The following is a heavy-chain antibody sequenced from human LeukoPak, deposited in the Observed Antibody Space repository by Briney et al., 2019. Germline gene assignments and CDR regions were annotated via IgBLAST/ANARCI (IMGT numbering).Heavy chain of an antibody. V-gene: IGHV3-53*05. CDR1: GFTVSSNY. Sequence: PGGSLRLSCAASGFTVSSNYMSWVRQAPGKGLEWVSVIYSGGSTYYADSVKGRFTISRGNSKNTLYLQMNSLRAEDTAVYYCAKDHPYSYGYFDYWGQGTLVTVSS. J-gene: IGHJ4*02. CDR2: IYSGGST. CDR3: AKDHPYSYGYFDY. D-gene: IGHD5-18*01.